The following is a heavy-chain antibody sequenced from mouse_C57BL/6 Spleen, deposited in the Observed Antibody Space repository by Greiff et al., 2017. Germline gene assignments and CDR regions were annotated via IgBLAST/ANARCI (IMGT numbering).Heavy chain of an antibody. CDR3: ARGMVTYPYYAMDY. CDR2: IWSGGST. V-gene: IGHV2-2*01. J-gene: IGHJ4*01. D-gene: IGHD2-2*01. CDR1: GFSLTSYG. Sequence: VQLQQSGPGLVQPSQSLSITCTVSGFSLTSYGVHWVRQSPGKGLEWLGVIWSGGSTDYNAAFISRLSISKDNSKSQVFFKMNSLQADDTAIYYCARGMVTYPYYAMDYWGQGTSVTVSS.